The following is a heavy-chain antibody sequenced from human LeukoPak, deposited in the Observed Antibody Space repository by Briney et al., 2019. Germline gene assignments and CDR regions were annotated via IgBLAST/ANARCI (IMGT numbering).Heavy chain of an antibody. CDR3: ARDTDYYGSGALDY. CDR1: GFTFSSYG. V-gene: IGHV3-33*01. CDR2: IWYDGSKN. J-gene: IGHJ4*02. Sequence: GGSLRLSCAASGFTFSSYGMHWVRRAPGKGLEWVAVIWYDGSKNSSADSVKGRFTISRDNSKNTLYLQMNSLRAEDTAVYYCARDTDYYGSGALDYWGQGTLVTVSS. D-gene: IGHD3-10*01.